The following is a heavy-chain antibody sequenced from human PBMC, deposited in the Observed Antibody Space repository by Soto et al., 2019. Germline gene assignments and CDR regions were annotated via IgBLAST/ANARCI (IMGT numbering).Heavy chain of an antibody. V-gene: IGHV3-30*18. CDR3: AKATPYYYYGMDV. J-gene: IGHJ6*02. CDR2: ISYDGSNK. Sequence: SCAASGFTFSSYGMHWVRQAPGKGLEWVAVISYDGSNKYYADSVKGRFTISRDNSKNTLYLQMNSLRAEDTAVYYCAKATPYYYYGMDVWGQGTTVTVSS. CDR1: GFTFSSYG.